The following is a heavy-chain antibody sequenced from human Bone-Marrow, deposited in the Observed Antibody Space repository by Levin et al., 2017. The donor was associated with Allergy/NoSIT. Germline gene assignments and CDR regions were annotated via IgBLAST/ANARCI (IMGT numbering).Heavy chain of an antibody. CDR2: IYSGGST. V-gene: IGHV3-53*01. Sequence: GGSLRLSCAASGFTVSSNYMSWVRQAPGKGLEWISVIYSGGSTYYADSVKGRFTISRDNSKNTLYLQMNSLRAEDTAVYYCARGHYGPYYFDYWGQGTLVTVSS. D-gene: IGHD4-17*01. J-gene: IGHJ4*02. CDR3: ARGHYGPYYFDY. CDR1: GFTVSSNY.